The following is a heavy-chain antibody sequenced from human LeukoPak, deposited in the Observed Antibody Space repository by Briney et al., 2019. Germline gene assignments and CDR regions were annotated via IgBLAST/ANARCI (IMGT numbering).Heavy chain of an antibody. CDR1: GGSISSYY. J-gene: IGHJ6*03. CDR2: IYTSGST. Sequence: SETLSLTCTVSGGSISSYYWSWIRQPPGKGLEWIGYIYTSGSTNYNPSLKSRVTISVDTSKNQFSLKLSSVTAADTAVYYCARLRVGGGSYYYYYMDVWGKGTTVTVSS. D-gene: IGHD2-15*01. V-gene: IGHV4-4*09. CDR3: ARLRVGGGSYYYYYMDV.